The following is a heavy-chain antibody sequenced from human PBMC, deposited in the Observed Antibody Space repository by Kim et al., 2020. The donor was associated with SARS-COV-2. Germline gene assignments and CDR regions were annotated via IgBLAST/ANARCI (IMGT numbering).Heavy chain of an antibody. CDR3: ARGEIEGQLANWFDP. Sequence: QKFQGRVTITAEESTSTAYMELSSLKSEDTAVYYCARGEIEGQLANWFDPWGQGTLVTVSS. V-gene: IGHV1-69*01. J-gene: IGHJ5*02. D-gene: IGHD6-6*01.